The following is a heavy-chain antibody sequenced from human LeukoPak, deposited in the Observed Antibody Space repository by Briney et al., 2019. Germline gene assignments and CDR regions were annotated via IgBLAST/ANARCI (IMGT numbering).Heavy chain of an antibody. J-gene: IGHJ4*02. CDR3: ARDTYDFLTGRYSGSGGDY. CDR1: GYTFTSHD. Sequence: ASVKVSCKASGYTFTSHDINWVRQASGQGLKWMGWISGYNANAKYAQKLQGRVTMTTDTSTSTVLMELRSLRSDDTAVYYCARDTYDFLTGRYSGSGGDYWGQGTLVTVSS. V-gene: IGHV1-18*01. D-gene: IGHD3-9*01. CDR2: ISGYNANA.